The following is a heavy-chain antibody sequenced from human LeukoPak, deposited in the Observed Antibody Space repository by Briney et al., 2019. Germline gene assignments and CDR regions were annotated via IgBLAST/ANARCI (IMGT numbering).Heavy chain of an antibody. CDR2: ISAYNGNT. J-gene: IGHJ4*02. CDR3: ARKYYYDSSGYYYGY. V-gene: IGHV1-18*04. Sequence: GASVKVPCKASGYTFTGYYMHWVRQAPGQGLEWMGWISAYNGNTNYAQKLQGRVTMTTDTSTSTAYMELRSLRSDDTAVYYCARKYYYDSSGYYYGYWGQGTLVTVSS. D-gene: IGHD3-22*01. CDR1: GYTFTGYY.